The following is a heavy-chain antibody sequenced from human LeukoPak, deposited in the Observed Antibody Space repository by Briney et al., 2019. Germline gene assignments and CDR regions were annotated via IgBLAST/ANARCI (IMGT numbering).Heavy chain of an antibody. J-gene: IGHJ4*02. V-gene: IGHV3-30*18. Sequence: GGSLRLSCAASGFTFSSYGMHWVRQAPGKGLEWVAVISYDGSNKYYPDSVKGRFTISRDNSKNALYLQMNTLRAEDTAVYYCAKDRGYCSGGSCYWGFYFDYWGQGTLVTVSS. CDR2: ISYDGSNK. CDR1: GFTFSSYG. D-gene: IGHD2-15*01. CDR3: AKDRGYCSGGSCYWGFYFDY.